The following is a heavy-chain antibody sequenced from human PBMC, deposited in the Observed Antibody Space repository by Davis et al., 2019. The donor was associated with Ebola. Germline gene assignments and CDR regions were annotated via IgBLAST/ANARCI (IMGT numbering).Heavy chain of an antibody. V-gene: IGHV3-74*01. D-gene: IGHD2-8*01. CDR3: ARNPTKYYYYGMDV. Sequence: GESLKISCAASGFTFSSYWMHWVRQAPGKGLVWVSRINSDGSSTSYADSVKGRFTISRDNAKNTLYLQMNSLRAEDTAVYYCARNPTKYYYYGMDVWGQGTTVTVSS. CDR2: INSDGSST. J-gene: IGHJ6*02. CDR1: GFTFSSYW.